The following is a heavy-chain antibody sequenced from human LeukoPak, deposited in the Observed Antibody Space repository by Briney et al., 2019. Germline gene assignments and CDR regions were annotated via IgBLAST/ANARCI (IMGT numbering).Heavy chain of an antibody. D-gene: IGHD5-18*01. CDR2: ISGGGGST. CDR3: AKDVVDTAMDPMLDY. CDR1: GFTFSSYA. J-gene: IGHJ4*02. V-gene: IGHV3-23*01. Sequence: GASLRLSCAASGFTFSSYAMSWVRQAPGKGLEWVSAISGGGGSTYYADSVKGRFTISRDNSKNTLYLQMNSLRAEDTAVYYCAKDVVDTAMDPMLDYWGQGTLVTVSS.